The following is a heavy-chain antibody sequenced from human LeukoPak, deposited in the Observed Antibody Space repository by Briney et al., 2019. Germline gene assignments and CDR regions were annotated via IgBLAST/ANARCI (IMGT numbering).Heavy chain of an antibody. Sequence: GGSLRLSCAASGFTFSSYGMHWVRQAPGKGLEWVAVIWYDGSNKYYADSVKGRFAISRDNSKNTLYLQMNSLRAEDTAVYYCAREDLGCCSSTSCYYDYWGQGTLVTVSS. D-gene: IGHD2-2*01. CDR3: AREDLGCCSSTSCYYDY. V-gene: IGHV3-33*01. CDR2: IWYDGSNK. CDR1: GFTFSSYG. J-gene: IGHJ4*02.